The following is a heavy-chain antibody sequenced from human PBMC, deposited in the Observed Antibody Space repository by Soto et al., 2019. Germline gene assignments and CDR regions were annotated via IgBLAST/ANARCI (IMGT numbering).Heavy chain of an antibody. CDR2: IWYDGSNK. CDR1: GFTFSSYG. CDR3: AREWIQDTAMVTVYYYYGMDV. Sequence: GGSLRLSCAASGFTFSSYGMHWVRQAPGKGLEWVAVIWYDGSNKYYADSVKGRFTISRDNSKNTLYLQMNSLRAEDTAVYYCAREWIQDTAMVTVYYYYGMDVWGQGTTVTVSS. D-gene: IGHD5-18*01. V-gene: IGHV3-33*01. J-gene: IGHJ6*02.